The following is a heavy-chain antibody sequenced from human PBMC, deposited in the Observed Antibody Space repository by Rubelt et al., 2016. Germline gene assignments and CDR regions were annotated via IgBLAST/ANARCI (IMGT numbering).Heavy chain of an antibody. J-gene: IGHJ4*02. CDR1: GGSISGSSYY. Sequence: QQQLQESGPGLVKPSETLSLTCIVSGGSISGSSYYWGWIRQPPGKGLEWIASIFSSGSTSYSPSLKSRVTISVDTSKNQFSLTLKSVTAADTAVYYCARLSSGWYYFDYWGQGTLVTVSS. CDR3: ARLSSGWYYFDY. D-gene: IGHD6-19*01. V-gene: IGHV4-39*01. CDR2: IFSSGST.